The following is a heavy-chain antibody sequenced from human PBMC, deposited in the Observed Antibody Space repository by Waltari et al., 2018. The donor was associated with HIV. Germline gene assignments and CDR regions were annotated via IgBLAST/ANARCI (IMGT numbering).Heavy chain of an antibody. CDR1: GFPFSNYW. Sequence: EVHLVESGGRWVQPGGSLRLSCAGSGFPFSNYWVSWVRQAPGKGLGGGANIRPDGSETFHVDAVRGRFTSSRDNAKSTLYLQMSSLRVEDTAVYYCAADSSGYLDASDIWGQGTMVTVSS. D-gene: IGHD3-22*01. CDR3: AADSSGYLDASDI. J-gene: IGHJ3*02. CDR2: IRPDGSET. V-gene: IGHV3-7*03.